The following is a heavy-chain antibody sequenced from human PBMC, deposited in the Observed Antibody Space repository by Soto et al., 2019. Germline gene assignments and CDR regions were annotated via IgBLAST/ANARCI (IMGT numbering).Heavy chain of an antibody. Sequence: QVQLQESGPGLVKPSQTLSLTCTVSGGSISSGGYYWSWIRQHPGKGLEWIGYIYYSGSTYYNPSLKRRVTISVDTSKNQFSLKLSSVTAADTAVYYCARATRGYSSTDPFWGGAFDIWGQGTMVTVSS. CDR1: GGSISSGGYY. CDR2: IYYSGST. CDR3: ARATRGYSSTDPFWGGAFDI. J-gene: IGHJ3*02. D-gene: IGHD6-13*01. V-gene: IGHV4-31*03.